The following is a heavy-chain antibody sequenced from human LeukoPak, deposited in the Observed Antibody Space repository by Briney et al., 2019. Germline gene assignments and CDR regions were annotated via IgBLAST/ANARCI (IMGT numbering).Heavy chain of an antibody. V-gene: IGHV4-34*01. Sequence: SETLSLTCAVYGGSFSGYYWSWIRQPPGKGLEWIGEINHSGSTNYNPSLKSRVTISVDTSKNQSSLKLSSVTAADTAVYYCARVVSRYLYGGNSRHPRWFDPWGQGTLVTVSS. CDR2: INHSGST. CDR1: GGSFSGYY. CDR3: ARVVSRYLYGGNSRHPRWFDP. J-gene: IGHJ5*02. D-gene: IGHD4-23*01.